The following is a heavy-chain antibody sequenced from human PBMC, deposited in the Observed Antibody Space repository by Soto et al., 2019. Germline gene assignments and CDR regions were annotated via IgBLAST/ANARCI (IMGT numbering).Heavy chain of an antibody. Sequence: SETLSLTCSVSGTSIGSYYWSWIRQPPGKGLVCIAYINYSGSTNYILSLRSRVTISVDISNNQFSLRLTSVTAEDTAVYYCARDRYCSGGICYPFVLDYWGQGILVTVSS. V-gene: IGHV4-59*01. CDR1: GTSIGSYY. J-gene: IGHJ4*02. CDR3: ARDRYCSGGICYPFVLDY. CDR2: INYSGST. D-gene: IGHD2-15*01.